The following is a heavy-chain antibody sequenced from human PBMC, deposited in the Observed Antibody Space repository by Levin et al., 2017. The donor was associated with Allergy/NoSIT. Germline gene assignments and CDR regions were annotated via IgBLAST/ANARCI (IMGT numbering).Heavy chain of an antibody. D-gene: IGHD3-10*01. Sequence: SQTLSLPCAISGDSVSSTSAAWNWIRQSPSRGLECLGTTYYRSHWYNDYAVSVKSRITINPDTSKNQFSLQLNSVTPEDSAVYYCPRDRATMLRGKDYYYYGIDVWGQGTTVTVSS. CDR2: TYYRSHWYN. CDR3: PRDRATMLRGKDYYYYGIDV. CDR1: GDSVSSTSAA. V-gene: IGHV6-1*01. J-gene: IGHJ6*02.